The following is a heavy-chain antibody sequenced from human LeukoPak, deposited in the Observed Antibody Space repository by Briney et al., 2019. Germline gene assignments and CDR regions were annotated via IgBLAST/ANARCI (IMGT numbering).Heavy chain of an antibody. CDR2: INPSGGST. J-gene: IGHJ3*02. Sequence: AASVKVSCKASGYTFTSYYMHWVRQAPGQGLEWMGIINPSGGSTSYAQKFQGRVTMTRDMSTSTVYMELSSLRSEDTAVYYCARRIAVAGTGGAFDIWGQGTMVTVSS. CDR1: GYTFTSYY. V-gene: IGHV1-46*01. CDR3: ARRIAVAGTGGAFDI. D-gene: IGHD6-19*01.